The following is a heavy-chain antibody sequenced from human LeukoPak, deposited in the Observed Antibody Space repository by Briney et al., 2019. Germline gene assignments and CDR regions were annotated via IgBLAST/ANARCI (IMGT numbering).Heavy chain of an antibody. V-gene: IGHV3-48*01. Sequence: GGSLKLSCAASGFTFSNYNMNWVRQAPGKGLEWVSYITSGSTTIYYADSVKGRFTISRDDSKNSLYLQMNSLGAEDTAVYYCAREDFRSHFDYWGQGTLVTVSS. J-gene: IGHJ4*02. CDR3: AREDFRSHFDY. CDR2: ITSGSTTI. CDR1: GFTFSNYN. D-gene: IGHD3/OR15-3a*01.